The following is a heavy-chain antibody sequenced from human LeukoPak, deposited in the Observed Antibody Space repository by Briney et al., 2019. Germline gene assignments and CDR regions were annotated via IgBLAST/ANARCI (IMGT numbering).Heavy chain of an antibody. CDR1: GFTFSSYS. V-gene: IGHV3-21*01. Sequence: GGSLRLSCAASGFTFSSYSMNWVRQAPGKGLEWVSSISSSSSYIYYADSVKGRFTISRDNAKNSLYLQMNSLRAEDTAVYYCARDPVGYSSGWTPLDYWGQGTLVTVSS. CDR2: ISSSSSYI. J-gene: IGHJ4*02. D-gene: IGHD6-19*01. CDR3: ARDPVGYSSGWTPLDY.